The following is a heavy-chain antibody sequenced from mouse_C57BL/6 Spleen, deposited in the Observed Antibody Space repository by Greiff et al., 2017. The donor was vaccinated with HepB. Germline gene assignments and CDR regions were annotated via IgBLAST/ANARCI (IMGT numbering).Heavy chain of an antibody. D-gene: IGHD3-3*01. V-gene: IGHV1-7*01. CDR1: GYTFTSYW. J-gene: IGHJ3*01. Sequence: QVQLKESGAELAKPGASVKLSCKASGYTFTSYWMHWVKQRPGQGLEWIGYINPCSGYTKYNHKFKDKATLTADKSASPAYMQLSSLTYADSAVYYCAGGGTGPGFAYWGQGTLVTVSA. CDR3: AGGGTGPGFAY. CDR2: INPCSGYT.